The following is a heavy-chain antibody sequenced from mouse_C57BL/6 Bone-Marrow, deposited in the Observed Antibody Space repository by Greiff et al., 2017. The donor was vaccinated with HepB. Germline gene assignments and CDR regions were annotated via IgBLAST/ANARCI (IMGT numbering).Heavy chain of an antibody. CDR2: IDPENGDT. J-gene: IGHJ3*01. CDR1: GFNIKDDY. Sequence: EVQGVESGAELVRPGASVKLSCTASGFNIKDDYMHWVKQRPEQGLEWIGWIDPENGDTEYASKFQGKATITADTSSNTAYLQLSRLTSEDTAVYYCTTGLRRRTWFAYWGQGTLVTVSA. CDR3: TTGLRRRTWFAY. D-gene: IGHD2-2*01. V-gene: IGHV14-4*01.